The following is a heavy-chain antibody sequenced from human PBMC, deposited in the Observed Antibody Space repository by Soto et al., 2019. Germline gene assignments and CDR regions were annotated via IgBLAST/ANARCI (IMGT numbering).Heavy chain of an antibody. D-gene: IGHD3-22*01. CDR3: ARDLGYYDSSGYFDY. CDR2: ISSSDTI. CDR1: GFTFSDYY. Sequence: GGSLRLSCAASGFTFSDYYMSWIRQAPGRGLEWVSYISSSDTIYYADSVKGRFTISRDNAKNSLYLQMNSLRAEDTAMYYCARDLGYYDSSGYFDYWGQGTRVTASS. V-gene: IGHV3-11*01. J-gene: IGHJ4*02.